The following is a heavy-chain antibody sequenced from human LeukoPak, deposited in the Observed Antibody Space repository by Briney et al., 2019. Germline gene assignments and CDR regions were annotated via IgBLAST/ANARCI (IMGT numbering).Heavy chain of an antibody. CDR2: IKGDGSEK. CDR1: GFTFSSYW. CDR3: ARGSFSSLPGPHHGMDV. J-gene: IGHJ6*02. D-gene: IGHD6-13*01. V-gene: IGHV3-7*04. Sequence: GGSLRLSCAASGFTFSSYWMSWVRQAPGKGLEWVANIKGDGSEKYYVDSVKGRFTISRDNAKNSLSLQINSLRAEDTAVYYCARGSFSSLPGPHHGMDVWGQGTTATVSS.